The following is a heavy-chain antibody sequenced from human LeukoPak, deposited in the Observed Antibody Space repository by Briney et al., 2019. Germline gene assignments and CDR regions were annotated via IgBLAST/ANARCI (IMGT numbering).Heavy chain of an antibody. Sequence: PGGSLRLSCAASGFTFTSYNITWVRQAPGKGLEWVSSISSTSSYIYYADSVKGRFTISRDNAANSLYLQMNSLRVEDTAVYYCARENSYGRLDYWGQGTLVTVSS. CDR1: GFTFTSYN. J-gene: IGHJ4*02. CDR3: ARENSYGRLDY. V-gene: IGHV3-21*01. CDR2: ISSTSSYI. D-gene: IGHD5-18*01.